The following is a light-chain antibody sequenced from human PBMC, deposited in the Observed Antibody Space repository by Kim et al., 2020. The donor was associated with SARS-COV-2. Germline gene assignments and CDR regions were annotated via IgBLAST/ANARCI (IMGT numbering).Light chain of an antibody. V-gene: IGKV3-20*01. CDR1: QTFSSNY. Sequence: EIVLTQSPGTLSLSPGDRATLSCRASQTFSSNYLAWYQQKPGQSPRLLIYGASSRATGIPDRFSGSGSGTDFTLTISRLEPEDFAVYYCQQYLSSPLTFGGGTKVDIK. J-gene: IGKJ4*01. CDR2: GAS. CDR3: QQYLSSPLT.